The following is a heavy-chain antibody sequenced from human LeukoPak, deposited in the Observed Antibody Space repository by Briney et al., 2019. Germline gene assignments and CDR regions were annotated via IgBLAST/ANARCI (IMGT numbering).Heavy chain of an antibody. V-gene: IGHV1-8*02. CDR1: GYTFTGYY. J-gene: IGHJ4*02. Sequence: ASVKVSCKASGYTFTGYYMHWVRQATGQGLEWMGWMSPNSGDTGYAQKFQGRVTMTSDSSISTAYMELSSLRSEDTAIYYCVRTPPNWGFDYWGQGTLVTVSS. CDR2: MSPNSGDT. CDR3: VRTPPNWGFDY. D-gene: IGHD7-27*01.